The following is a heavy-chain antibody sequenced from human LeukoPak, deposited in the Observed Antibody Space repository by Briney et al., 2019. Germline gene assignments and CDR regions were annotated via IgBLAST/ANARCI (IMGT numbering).Heavy chain of an antibody. CDR3: ARLSIVGATGYYFDL. V-gene: IGHV4-59*08. Sequence: SETLSLTCTVSGGAISSFYWSWIRQPPGKGLEWIGYIYYSGSTDYNPSLKSRVTISEDRSKNQFSLRLSSVTAADTAVYYCARLSIVGATGYYFDLWGQGTLVTVSS. D-gene: IGHD1-26*01. CDR1: GGAISSFY. J-gene: IGHJ4*02. CDR2: IYYSGST.